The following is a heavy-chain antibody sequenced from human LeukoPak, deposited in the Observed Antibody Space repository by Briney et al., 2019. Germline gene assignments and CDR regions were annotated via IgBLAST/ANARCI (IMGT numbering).Heavy chain of an antibody. CDR1: GGSFSGYY. CDR3: ARGLIAARLYYYYYVDV. D-gene: IGHD6-6*01. CDR2: INHSGST. J-gene: IGHJ6*03. Sequence: SETLSLTCAVYGGSFSGYYWSWIRQPPGKGLEWIGEINHSGSTNFNPSLKSRVTISVDTSKNQFSLKLSSVTAADTAVYYCARGLIAARLYYYYYVDVWGKGTTVTVSS. V-gene: IGHV4-34*01.